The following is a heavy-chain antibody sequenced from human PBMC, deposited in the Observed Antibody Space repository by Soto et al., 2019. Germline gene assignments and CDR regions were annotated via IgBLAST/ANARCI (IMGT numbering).Heavy chain of an antibody. CDR1: GLIFSSSA. D-gene: IGHD5-18*01. J-gene: IGHJ4*01. Sequence: EVQLLESGGGLVQPGGSLRLSCAASGLIFSSSAMTWVRQAPGKGLEWVSGLSAGGTATYYADSVKGRFTISRDNSKNTLYLQVNSLRVEDTALCYWARAVGGSSYAYLPADWGHGTLVTVSS. CDR3: ARAVGGSSYAYLPAD. CDR2: LSAGGTAT. V-gene: IGHV3-23*01.